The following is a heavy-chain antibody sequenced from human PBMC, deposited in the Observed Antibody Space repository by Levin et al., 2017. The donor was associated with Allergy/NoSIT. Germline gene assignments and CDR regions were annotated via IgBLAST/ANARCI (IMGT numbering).Heavy chain of an antibody. CDR1: GGSISSSSYY. J-gene: IGHJ4*02. CDR2: IYYSGST. V-gene: IGHV4-39*07. D-gene: IGHD3-22*01. Sequence: GSLRLSCTVSGGSISSSSYYWGWIRQPPGKGLEWIGSIYYSGSTYYNPSLKSRVTISVDTSKNQFSLKLSSVTAADTAVYYCARVAVIVVVGTIDYWGQGTLVTVSS. CDR3: ARVAVIVVVGTIDY.